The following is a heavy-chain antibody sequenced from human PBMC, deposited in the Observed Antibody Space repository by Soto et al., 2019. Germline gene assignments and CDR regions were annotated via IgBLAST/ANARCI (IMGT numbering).Heavy chain of an antibody. D-gene: IGHD3-22*01. CDR2: ILHDGSNK. CDR3: ARDRDSSGYYLDS. Sequence: QVQLVESGGGVVQPGRSLRLSCAASGFTFSHYGMHWVRQAPGKGLEWVAVILHDGSNKYYGDSVKGRFTVSRDNSDYTLYLQINSMRVEATAVYYCARDRDSSGYYLDSWGQGTLVTVSS. CDR1: GFTFSHYG. J-gene: IGHJ4*02. V-gene: IGHV3-30*03.